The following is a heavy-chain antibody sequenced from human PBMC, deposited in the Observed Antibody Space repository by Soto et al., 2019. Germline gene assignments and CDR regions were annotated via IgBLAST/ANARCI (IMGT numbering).Heavy chain of an antibody. D-gene: IGHD2-2*01. CDR1: GYSFTSYG. J-gene: IGHJ6*02. Sequence: QVYLEQSGAEVKKPGASVKVSCKASGYSFTSYGLTWVRQAPGQGLEWMGWITTYTGNTNYAQKFQGRVTVTTDTSTSTAYMELRSLRSDDTAVYYCARLWDIVVVPAGMGAYEILAEDDYYGMDVWGQGTMVTVSS. CDR3: ARLWDIVVVPAGMGAYEILAEDDYYGMDV. CDR2: ITTYTGNT. V-gene: IGHV1-18*01.